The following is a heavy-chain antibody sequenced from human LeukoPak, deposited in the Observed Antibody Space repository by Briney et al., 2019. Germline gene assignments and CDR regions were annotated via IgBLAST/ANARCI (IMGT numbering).Heavy chain of an antibody. Sequence: SETLSPTCAVYGGSFSGYYWSWIRQPPGKGLEWIGEINHSGSTNYNPSLKSRVTISVDTSKNQFSLKLSSVTAADTAVYYCARGIRSSGWYYFDYWGQGTLVTVSS. D-gene: IGHD6-19*01. J-gene: IGHJ4*02. CDR2: INHSGST. CDR1: GGSFSGYY. V-gene: IGHV4-34*01. CDR3: ARGIRSSGWYYFDY.